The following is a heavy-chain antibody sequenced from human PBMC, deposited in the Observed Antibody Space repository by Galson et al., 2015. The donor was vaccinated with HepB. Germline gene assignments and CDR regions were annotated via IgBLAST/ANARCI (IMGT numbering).Heavy chain of an antibody. J-gene: IGHJ4*02. V-gene: IGHV3-23*01. CDR1: GFTFSSYA. Sequence: SLRLSCAASGFTFSSYAMSWVRQAPGKGLEWVSEISGNGAYTYYADSVKGRFTISRDSSKNTLYLQMNSLRAEDTAVYYCATGELYSSDWSPYWGQGTLVTVSS. CDR3: ATGELYSSDWSPY. D-gene: IGHD6-13*01. CDR2: ISGNGAYT.